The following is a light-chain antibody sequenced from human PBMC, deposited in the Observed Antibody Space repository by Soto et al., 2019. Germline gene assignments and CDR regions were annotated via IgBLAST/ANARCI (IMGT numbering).Light chain of an antibody. Sequence: DIQMTQSPSPLSASVGDRVYITWRTSQSVSISLNWYQAKPVNVPKLMIYETYNLEIGVPSMFCGSESGTDFTLTISNLQAEDSANYYCKQSYSTTPFTFGPGNRVQI. CDR1: QSVSIS. CDR3: KQSYSTTPFT. CDR2: ETY. V-gene: IGKV1-39*01. J-gene: IGKJ3*01.